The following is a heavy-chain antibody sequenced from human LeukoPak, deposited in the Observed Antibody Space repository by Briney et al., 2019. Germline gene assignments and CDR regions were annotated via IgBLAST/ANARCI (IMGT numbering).Heavy chain of an antibody. J-gene: IGHJ3*02. Sequence: PGGSLRLSCAASGFTFSSYGMHWVRQAPGKGLEWVAVIWYDGSNKYYADSVKGRFTTSRVKSKNTLYLQMNSRRAEDTAVYYCAKDKGAHDSSGWYWGAFDIWGQGTMVTVSS. D-gene: IGHD6-19*01. V-gene: IGHV3-33*03. CDR2: IWYDGSNK. CDR1: GFTFSSYG. CDR3: AKDKGAHDSSGWYWGAFDI.